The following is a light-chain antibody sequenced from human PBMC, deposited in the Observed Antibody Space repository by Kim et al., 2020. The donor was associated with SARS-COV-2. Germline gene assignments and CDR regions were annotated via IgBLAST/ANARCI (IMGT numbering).Light chain of an antibody. Sequence: DIQMTQSPPTLSASVGDRVTITCRASQNINKWLAWYQQKPGKAPRLLIHGASTLESGVPSGFSGSGSGTEFTLTISSLQPDDFATYYCQQYHSYTLTFGGGTKVDIK. CDR3: QQYHSYTLT. CDR2: GAS. J-gene: IGKJ4*01. CDR1: QNINKW. V-gene: IGKV1-5*01.